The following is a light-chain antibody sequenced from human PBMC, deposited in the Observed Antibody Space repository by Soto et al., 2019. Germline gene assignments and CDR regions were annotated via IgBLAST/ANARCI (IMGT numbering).Light chain of an antibody. CDR1: QSVAANY. Sequence: EVVLTQSPGTLSLSPGERATLSCRASQSVAANYVAWYQQKRGQAPRLLIYGASSRATGIPDRFSGSGSGTDFTLTISRLEPEDFSVYYWHQYGTAPLTFGPGTKVDIK. V-gene: IGKV3-20*01. CDR2: GAS. J-gene: IGKJ3*01. CDR3: HQYGTAPLT.